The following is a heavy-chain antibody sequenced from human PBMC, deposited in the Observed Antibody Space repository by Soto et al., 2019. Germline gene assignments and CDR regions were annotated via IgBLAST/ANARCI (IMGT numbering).Heavy chain of an antibody. CDR3: AGFKEGKIVGLRWLDP. Sequence: KAGGSLRLSCVGSGADFRGSYMNWIRQAPGKGLEWISYISDTGRTIHYADSVKGRFVISRDNSRDSLYLQMNDLRADDTAIYYCAGFKEGKIVGLRWLDPWGQGTRVTVSS. CDR2: ISDTGRTI. V-gene: IGHV3-11*01. CDR1: GADFRGSY. D-gene: IGHD3-16*02. J-gene: IGHJ5*02.